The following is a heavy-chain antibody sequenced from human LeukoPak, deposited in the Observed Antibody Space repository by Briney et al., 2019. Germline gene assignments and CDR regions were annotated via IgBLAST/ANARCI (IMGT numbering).Heavy chain of an antibody. CDR2: INSDGSST. J-gene: IGHJ4*02. Sequence: QPGGSLRLSCAASGFTFSSHWMHWVRQAPGKGLVWVSRINSDGSSTSYADSVKGRFTISRDNAKNTPYLQMNSLRAEDTAVYYCARGPPYGSGSYYPGDYWGQGTLVTVSS. D-gene: IGHD3-10*01. V-gene: IGHV3-74*01. CDR1: GFTFSSHW. CDR3: ARGPPYGSGSYYPGDY.